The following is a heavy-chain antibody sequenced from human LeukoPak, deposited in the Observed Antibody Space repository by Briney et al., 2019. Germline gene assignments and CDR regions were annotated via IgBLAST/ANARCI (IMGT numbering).Heavy chain of an antibody. CDR3: ARRPGSSSWYGMDV. J-gene: IGHJ6*02. CDR2: IYYSGST. CDR1: GGSISSYY. D-gene: IGHD6-13*01. Sequence: SETLSLTCTVSGGSISSYYWSWIRQPPGKGLEWIGYIYYSGSTNYNPCLKSRVTISVDTSKNQFSLKLSSVTAADTAVYYCARRPGSSSWYGMDVWGQGTTVTVSS. V-gene: IGHV4-59*08.